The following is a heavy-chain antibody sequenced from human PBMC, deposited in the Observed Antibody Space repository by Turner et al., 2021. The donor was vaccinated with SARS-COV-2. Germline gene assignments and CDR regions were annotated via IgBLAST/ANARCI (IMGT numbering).Heavy chain of an antibody. J-gene: IGHJ6*02. V-gene: IGHV4-39*01. Sequence: QLQLQESGSGLVKPSETLSRTRTVPGGSIRSSSYYWGWSRQPPGKGLEWIGSISYRGSTYYNPSLKSRVTISVDPSKSQFSLKLSSVTAADTAVYFCARQRLVVVPAAIINGMDVWGQGTTVTVSS. CDR1: GGSIRSSSYY. CDR3: ARQRLVVVPAAIINGMDV. D-gene: IGHD2-2*01. CDR2: ISYRGST.